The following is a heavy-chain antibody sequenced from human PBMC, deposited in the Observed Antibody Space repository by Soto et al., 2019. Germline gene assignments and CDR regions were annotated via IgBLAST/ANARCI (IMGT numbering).Heavy chain of an antibody. CDR2: VYYNGNT. Sequence: PSETLSLTCTVSGGSTSSSNYQWVWIRQPPGKGLEWIGNVYYNGNTYYNPSLSSRLTISVDTSNNHFSLKVKSVTAADTAVYYYDSSGYPNWFDPWGQGTLVTVSS. CDR3: DSSGYPNWFDP. D-gene: IGHD3-22*01. J-gene: IGHJ5*02. CDR1: GGSTSSSNYQ. V-gene: IGHV4-39*02.